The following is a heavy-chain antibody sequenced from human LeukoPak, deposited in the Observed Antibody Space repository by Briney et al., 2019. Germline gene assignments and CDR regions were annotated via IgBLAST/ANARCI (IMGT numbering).Heavy chain of an antibody. Sequence: SETLSLTCTVSGGSISRGGYYWSWIRQHPGKGLEWIGYVCYIGSTYYNPSLKSRVTISADTSKNQFSLNLSSVTAADTAVYYCARAAAVTGQFEFWGQGTLVTVSS. CDR1: GGSISRGGYY. V-gene: IGHV4-31*03. D-gene: IGHD6-19*01. CDR2: VCYIGST. CDR3: ARAAAVTGQFEF. J-gene: IGHJ4*02.